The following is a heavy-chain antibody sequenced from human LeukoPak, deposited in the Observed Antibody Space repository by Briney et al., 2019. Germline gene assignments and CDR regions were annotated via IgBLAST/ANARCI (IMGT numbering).Heavy chain of an antibody. J-gene: IGHJ4*02. V-gene: IGHV3-30*04. CDR2: ISYDGSNK. CDR3: ARDFIAAFLDY. Sequence: GRSLRLSCAASGFTFSSYARHWVRQAPGKGLEWVAVISYDGSNKYYADSVKGRFTISRDNSKNTLYLQMNSLRAEDTAVYYCARDFIAAFLDYWGQGTLVTVSS. CDR1: GFTFSSYA. D-gene: IGHD6-13*01.